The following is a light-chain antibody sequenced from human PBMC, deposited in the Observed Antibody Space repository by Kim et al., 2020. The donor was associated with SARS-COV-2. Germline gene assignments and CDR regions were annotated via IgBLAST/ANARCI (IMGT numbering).Light chain of an antibody. CDR1: SSNIGSNY. J-gene: IGLJ3*02. CDR3: AAWDDSLSGWV. V-gene: IGLV1-47*01. Sequence: GQWVTISCSGSSSNIGSNYVYWYQQLPGAAPPLLIYRNNQRPSGVPDRFSGSKSGTSASLAISGLRSEDEADYYCAAWDDSLSGWVFGGGTQLTVL. CDR2: RNN.